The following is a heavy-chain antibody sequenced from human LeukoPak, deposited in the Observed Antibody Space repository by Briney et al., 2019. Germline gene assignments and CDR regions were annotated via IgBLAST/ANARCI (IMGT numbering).Heavy chain of an antibody. CDR1: GGSISSGGYY. CDR3: ARDRRYYFDY. J-gene: IGHJ4*02. V-gene: IGHV4-31*03. CDR2: IYYSGST. Sequence: SETLSLTCTVSGGSISSGGYYWSWIRQHPGKGLEWIGYIYYSGSTYYNPSLKSRVTISVDTSKNRFSLKLSSVTAADTAVYYCARDRRYYFDYWGQGTLVTVSS.